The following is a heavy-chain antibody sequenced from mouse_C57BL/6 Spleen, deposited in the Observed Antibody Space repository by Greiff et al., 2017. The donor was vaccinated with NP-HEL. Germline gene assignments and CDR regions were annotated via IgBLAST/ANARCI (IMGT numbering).Heavy chain of an antibody. J-gene: IGHJ2*01. CDR1: GYSFTGYY. V-gene: IGHV1-42*01. D-gene: IGHD1-1*01. Sequence: VQLQQSGPELVKPGASVKISCKASGYSFTGYYMNWVKQSPEQSLEWIGEINPSTGGTTYKQKFKAKATLTVDKSSSTAYMQRTSLTSEDSAVYYCARGGYGLYYFDYWGKGTTLTVSS. CDR2: INPSTGGT. CDR3: ARGGYGLYYFDY.